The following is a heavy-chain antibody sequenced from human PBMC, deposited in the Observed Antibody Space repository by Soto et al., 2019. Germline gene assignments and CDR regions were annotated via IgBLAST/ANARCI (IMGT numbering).Heavy chain of an antibody. D-gene: IGHD3-10*01. J-gene: IGHJ6*02. CDR3: ARWSMVRGVIIPYYYYGMDV. CDR2: ISSSGSTI. V-gene: IGHV3-11*01. CDR1: GFTFSDYY. Sequence: GGSLRLSCAASGFTFSDYYMSWIRQAPGKGLEWVSYISSSGSTIYYADSVKGRFTISRDNAKNSLYLQMNSLRAEDTAVYYCARWSMVRGVIIPYYYYGMDVWGQGATVTVSS.